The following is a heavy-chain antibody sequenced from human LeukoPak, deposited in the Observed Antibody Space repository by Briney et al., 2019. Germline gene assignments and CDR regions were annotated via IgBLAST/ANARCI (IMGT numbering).Heavy chain of an antibody. CDR1: GFIFSNYG. V-gene: IGHV3-33*01. J-gene: IGHJ4*02. CDR2: IWYDGSNK. D-gene: IGHD3-22*01. Sequence: GGSLRLSCAASGFIFSNYGMHWVRQAPGKGLEWVAVIWYDGSNKYYADSVKGRFTISRDNSKNTLYLQMSSLRAEDTAVYYCARDTYYYDSSGSLDYWGQGTLVTVSS. CDR3: ARDTYYYDSSGSLDY.